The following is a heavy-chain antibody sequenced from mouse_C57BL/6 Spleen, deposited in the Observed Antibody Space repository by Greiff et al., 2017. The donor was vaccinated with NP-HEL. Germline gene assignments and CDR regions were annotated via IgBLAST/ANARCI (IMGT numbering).Heavy chain of an antibody. Sequence: DVHLVESGGGLVKPGGSLKLSCAASGFTFSDYGMHWVRQAPEKGLEWVAYISSGSSTIYYADTVKGRFTISRDNAKNTLFLQMTSLRAEDTAMYYCARHYFDYWGQGTTLTVSS. V-gene: IGHV5-17*01. CDR2: ISSGSSTI. CDR1: GFTFSDYG. CDR3: ARHYFDY. J-gene: IGHJ2*01.